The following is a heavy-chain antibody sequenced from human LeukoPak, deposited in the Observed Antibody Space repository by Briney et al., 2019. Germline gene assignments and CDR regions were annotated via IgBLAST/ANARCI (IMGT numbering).Heavy chain of an antibody. CDR3: ARTAARRFDY. CDR2: INPTGGST. V-gene: IGHV1-46*01. Sequence: GASVKVSCKVSGYTLTELSMHWVRQAPGQGLEWMGIINPTGGSTTYAQKFQGRVTMTRDTSTSTAYMELSSLRSDDTAVYYCARTAARRFDYWGQGTLVTVSS. CDR1: GYTLTELS. J-gene: IGHJ4*02. D-gene: IGHD6-6*01.